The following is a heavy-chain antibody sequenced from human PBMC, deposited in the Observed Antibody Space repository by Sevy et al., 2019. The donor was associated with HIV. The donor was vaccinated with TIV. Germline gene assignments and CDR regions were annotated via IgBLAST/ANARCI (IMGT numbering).Heavy chain of an antibody. CDR2: ISAYSGKT. V-gene: IGHV1-18*01. Sequence: ASVKVSCKTSGYMFTIYGITWVRQAPGQGLEWMGGISAYSGKTNYAQKLQDRVTMTTDTSTSTAYMELRSLRSDDTAVYYCTRDNGHSQYGAFDFWGQGTMVTVSS. CDR3: TRDNGHSQYGAFDF. D-gene: IGHD4-17*01. CDR1: GYMFTIYG. J-gene: IGHJ3*01.